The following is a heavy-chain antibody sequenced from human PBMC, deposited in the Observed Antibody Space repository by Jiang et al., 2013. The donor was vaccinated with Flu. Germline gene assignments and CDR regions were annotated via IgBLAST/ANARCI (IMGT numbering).Heavy chain of an antibody. CDR2: IDWDGDE. CDR3: ARVRRGTYYEKWFDS. D-gene: IGHD1-26*01. CDR1: GFSLSTSGMC. V-gene: IGHV2-70*16. Sequence: KPTQTLTLTCTFSGFSLSTSGMCVSWIRQPPGKALEWLARIDWDGDEFYSTSLRTRLTISKDTSKNQVVLRMSNMDPMDTATYYCARVRRGTYYEKWFDSWGPGNPGHRLL. J-gene: IGHJ5*01.